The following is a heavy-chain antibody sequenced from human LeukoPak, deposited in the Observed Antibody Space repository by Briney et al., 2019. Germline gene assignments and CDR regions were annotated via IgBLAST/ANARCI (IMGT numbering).Heavy chain of an antibody. CDR1: GFTFSAYE. CDR2: LSTSGTTI. D-gene: IGHD4-17*01. V-gene: IGHV3-48*03. Sequence: PGGSLRLSCSVSGFTFSAYEMNWVRQAPGKGLEWVSFLSTSGTTIYYADSVKGRFTISRDNAKNSLYLQMNSLRAEDTAVYYCARGVGDYIDACDICVKGTMVTVSS. J-gene: IGHJ3*02. CDR3: ARGVGDYIDACDI.